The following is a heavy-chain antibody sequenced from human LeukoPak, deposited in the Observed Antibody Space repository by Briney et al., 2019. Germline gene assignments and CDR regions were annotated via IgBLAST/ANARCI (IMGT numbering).Heavy chain of an antibody. CDR3: ARGGAGDMYNFFDP. Sequence: EASVKASCKASGYTFTNYYMVWVRQAPGQGLEWMGIINPSGGSTTYAQKFQGRVTVTRDTSTSTVYMELSSLRSEDTAIYYCARGGAGDMYNFFDPWGQGTLVTVSS. J-gene: IGHJ5*02. D-gene: IGHD3-16*01. CDR1: GYTFTNYY. CDR2: INPSGGST. V-gene: IGHV1-46*01.